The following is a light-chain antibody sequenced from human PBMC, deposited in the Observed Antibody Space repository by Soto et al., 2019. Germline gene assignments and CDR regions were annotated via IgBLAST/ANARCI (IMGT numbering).Light chain of an antibody. CDR2: VDS. J-gene: IGLJ1*01. Sequence: SYELTQPPSGSVAPGQKARITCGGNNIESKSVHWYQQRPGQAPVLVIYVDSDRPSGIPDRFSASTSGNTAALTISRVEAGDEADYYCQVWDTISDHYVFGSGTKVTVL. CDR3: QVWDTISDHYV. V-gene: IGLV3-21*02. CDR1: NIESKS.